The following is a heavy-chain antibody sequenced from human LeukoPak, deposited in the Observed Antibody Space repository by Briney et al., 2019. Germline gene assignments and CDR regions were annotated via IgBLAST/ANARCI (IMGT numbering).Heavy chain of an antibody. CDR3: ARVRTYGDYWY. CDR2: IYYRGST. V-gene: IGHV4-30-4*01. Sequence: PSETLSLTCTVSGGSISSGDYYWSWIRQPPGKGLEWIGYIYYRGSTYYNPSLKSRVTISVDTSKNQFSLKLSSVTAADTAVYYCARVRTYGDYWYWGQGTLVTVSS. CDR1: GGSISSGDYY. D-gene: IGHD4-17*01. J-gene: IGHJ4*02.